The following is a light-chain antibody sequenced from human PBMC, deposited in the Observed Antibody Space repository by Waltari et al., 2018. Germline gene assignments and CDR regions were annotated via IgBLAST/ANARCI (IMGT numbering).Light chain of an antibody. CDR2: EVS. V-gene: IGLV2-23*02. J-gene: IGLJ2*01. Sequence: QSALTQPASVSGSPGQSITVSCTGTSRDVGRYNLVSWYQQHPGKAPKLIIYEVSERPSWVSDRFSGSKSGNTASLTISGLQAEDEGDDYCCSFAGSSISMVFGGGTKLTVL. CDR1: SRDVGRYNL. CDR3: CSFAGSSISMV.